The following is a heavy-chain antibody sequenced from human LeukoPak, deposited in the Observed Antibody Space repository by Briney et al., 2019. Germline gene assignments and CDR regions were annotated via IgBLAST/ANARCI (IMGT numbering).Heavy chain of an antibody. J-gene: IGHJ6*02. CDR1: GFTVSSNY. V-gene: IGHV3-66*02. CDR3: ARLYGDYGTYYYYYGMDV. D-gene: IGHD4-17*01. Sequence: PGGSLRLSCAASGFTVSSNYMSWVRQAPGKGLEWVSVIYSGGSTYYADSVKGRFTISRDNSKNTLYLQMNSLRAEDTAVYYCARLYGDYGTYYYYYGMDVWGRGTLVTVSS. CDR2: IYSGGST.